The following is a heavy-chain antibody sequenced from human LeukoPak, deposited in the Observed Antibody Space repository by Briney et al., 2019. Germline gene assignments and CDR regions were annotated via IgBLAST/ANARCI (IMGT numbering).Heavy chain of an antibody. J-gene: IGHJ5*02. V-gene: IGHV4-34*01. CDR1: GGSFSGYY. Sequence: SETLSLTCAVYGGSFSGYYWSWIRQPPGKGLEWIGEINHSGSTNYNPSLKSRVTISVDTSKNQFSLKLSSVTAADTAVDYCASESYGHRSWFDPWGQGTLVTVSS. D-gene: IGHD5-18*01. CDR3: ASESYGHRSWFDP. CDR2: INHSGST.